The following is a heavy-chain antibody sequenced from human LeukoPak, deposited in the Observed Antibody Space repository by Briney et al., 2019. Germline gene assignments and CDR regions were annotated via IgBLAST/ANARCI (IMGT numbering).Heavy chain of an antibody. CDR3: TTDRRYGGMDV. CDR2: IKSKTDGGTT. CDR1: GFTFSNAW. V-gene: IGHV3-15*01. J-gene: IGHJ6*04. D-gene: IGHD4-17*01. Sequence: GGSQRLSCAASGFTFSNAWMSWVRQAPGKGLEWVGRIKSKTDGGTTDYAAPVKGRFTISRDDSKNTLYLQMNSLKTEDTAVYYCTTDRRYGGMDVWGKGTTVTVSS.